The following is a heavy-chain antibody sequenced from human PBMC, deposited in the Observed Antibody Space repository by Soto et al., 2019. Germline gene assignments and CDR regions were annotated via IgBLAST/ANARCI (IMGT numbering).Heavy chain of an antibody. CDR3: ARDTNYYASGSGVDY. D-gene: IGHD3-10*01. CDR2: INSDGSST. J-gene: IGHJ4*02. Sequence: GXALILSCAASEFTFSSYWMHCVRQAPFKGLVGVSRINSDGSSTSYADSVKGRFTISRDNAKNTLYLQMNSLRAEDTAVYFCARDTNYYASGSGVDYWGQGILVTVSS. V-gene: IGHV3-74*01. CDR1: EFTFSSYW.